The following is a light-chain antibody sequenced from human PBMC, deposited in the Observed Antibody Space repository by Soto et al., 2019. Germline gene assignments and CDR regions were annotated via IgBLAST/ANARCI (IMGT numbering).Light chain of an antibody. V-gene: IGKV3-15*01. CDR2: GAS. CDR3: QKYSTSPIS. CDR1: QSVSSK. Sequence: EIVLTQSPGTLSVSPGERATLSCRASQSVSSKLAWYQQKPGQAPRLLFYGASTGATGIPARFSGSGSGTDFPLTISGLEPEDLEGYYCQKYSTSPISLGKGTRREF. J-gene: IGKJ5*01.